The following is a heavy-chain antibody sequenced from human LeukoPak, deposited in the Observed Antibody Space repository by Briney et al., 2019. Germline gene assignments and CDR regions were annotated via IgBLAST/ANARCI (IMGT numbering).Heavy chain of an antibody. CDR2: INHSGST. CDR1: GGSFSGYY. V-gene: IGHV4-34*01. D-gene: IGHD5-12*01. J-gene: IGHJ6*03. Sequence: SETLSLTCAVYGGSFSGYYWNWIRQPPGKGLEWIGEINHSGSTKYNPSLKSRVAISVDTSKNQFSLKLSSVTAADTAVYYCASGHSGYALDYYYYYMDVWGKGTTVTVSS. CDR3: ASGHSGYALDYYYYYMDV.